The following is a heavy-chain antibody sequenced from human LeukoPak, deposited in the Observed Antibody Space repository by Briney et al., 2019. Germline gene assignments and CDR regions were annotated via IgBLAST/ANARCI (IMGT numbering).Heavy chain of an antibody. V-gene: IGHV1-46*01. CDR2: INPSGGST. J-gene: IGHJ4*02. CDR1: GYTFTSYY. Sequence: ASVKVSCKASGYTFTSYYMHWVRQAPGQGLEWMGIINPSGGSTSYAQKFQGRVTMTRDTSTSTVYMELSSLRSEDTAVYYCARDGIVVVPAAMNWDYWGQGTLVTVSS. CDR3: ARDGIVVVPAAMNWDY. D-gene: IGHD2-2*01.